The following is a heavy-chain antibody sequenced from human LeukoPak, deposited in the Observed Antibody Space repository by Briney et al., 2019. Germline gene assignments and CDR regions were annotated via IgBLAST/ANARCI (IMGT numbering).Heavy chain of an antibody. CDR3: VRVQTGGAFDI. Sequence: GGSLRLSCAASGLTASDYYMDWVRQTPGKGLEWVGRSRNKAKSYTTDFAATVKGRFTISRDESKNSLFLQMNSLKIEDTAVYYCVRVQTGGAFDIWGQGTMVTVST. D-gene: IGHD7-27*01. CDR1: GLTASDYY. J-gene: IGHJ3*02. CDR2: SRNKAKSYTT. V-gene: IGHV3-72*01.